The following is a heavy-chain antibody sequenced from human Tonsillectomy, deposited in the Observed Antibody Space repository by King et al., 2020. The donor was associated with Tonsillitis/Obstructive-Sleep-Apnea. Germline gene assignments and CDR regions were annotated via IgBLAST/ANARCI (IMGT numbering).Heavy chain of an antibody. Sequence: QLQESGPGLVKPSETLSLTCTVSGGSISSSIYYWGWIRQPPGKGLEWIGSIYYSGNTYYNPSLKSRVTISVDTSKNQFSLKLSSVTAADTAVYYCARQRDYHLLQNWFNPWGQGTLVTVSS. D-gene: IGHD2-2*01. CDR1: GGSISSSIYY. J-gene: IGHJ5*02. V-gene: IGHV4-39*01. CDR2: IYYSGNT. CDR3: ARQRDYHLLQNWFNP.